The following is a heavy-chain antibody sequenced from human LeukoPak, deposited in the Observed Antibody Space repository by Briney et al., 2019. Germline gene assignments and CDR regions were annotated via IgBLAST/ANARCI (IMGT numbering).Heavy chain of an antibody. CDR2: MQSTGNG. CDR3: ARDKQHSYGRYFDH. Sequence: SETLSLTCTVSAGSISTYHWNWIRKSPEKGLKWIGYMQSTGNGNYNPSFKSRVTISVDMSRNQIVLYLSSVTAADTAVYFCARDKQHSYGRYFDHWGQGILVTVSS. D-gene: IGHD5-18*01. V-gene: IGHV4-59*01. CDR1: AGSISTYH. J-gene: IGHJ4*02.